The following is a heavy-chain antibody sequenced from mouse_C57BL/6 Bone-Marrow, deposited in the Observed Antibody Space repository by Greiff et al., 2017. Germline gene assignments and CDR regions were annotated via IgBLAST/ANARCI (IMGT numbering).Heavy chain of an antibody. Sequence: VQRVESDAELVKPGASVKISCKVSGYTFTDHTIHWMKQRPEQGLEWIGYIYPRDGSTKYNEKFKGKATLTADKSSSTAYMQLNSLTSEDSAVYFCAISGYDYAWAMDDWGQGTSVTVSS. J-gene: IGHJ4*01. CDR3: AISGYDYAWAMDD. D-gene: IGHD2-4*01. CDR1: GYTFTDHT. CDR2: IYPRDGST. V-gene: IGHV1-78*01.